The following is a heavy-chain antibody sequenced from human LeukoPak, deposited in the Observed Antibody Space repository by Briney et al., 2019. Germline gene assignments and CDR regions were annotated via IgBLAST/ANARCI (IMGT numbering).Heavy chain of an antibody. J-gene: IGHJ6*03. D-gene: IGHD2-8*02. CDR1: GGSISSGSYY. Sequence: SETLSLTCTVSGGSISSGSYYWRWIRQPAGKGLEWIGRIYTSGSTNYNPSLKSRVTISVDTSKNQFSLKLSSVTAADTAVYYCARDYTGSYYYYMDVWGKGTTVTVSS. CDR2: IYTSGST. V-gene: IGHV4-61*02. CDR3: ARDYTGSYYYYMDV.